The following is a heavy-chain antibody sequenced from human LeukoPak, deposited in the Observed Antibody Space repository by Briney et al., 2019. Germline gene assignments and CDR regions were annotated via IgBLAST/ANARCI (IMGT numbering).Heavy chain of an antibody. D-gene: IGHD6-13*01. CDR3: ARSGQQLVPEPENWFDP. J-gene: IGHJ5*02. V-gene: IGHV5-51*01. CDR2: IYPGDSDT. Sequence: GESLKISCKGSGYSFTSYWIGWVRQMPRKGLEWMGIIYPGDSDTRYSPSFQGQVTISADKSISTAYLQWSSLKASDTAMYYCARSGQQLVPEPENWFDPWGQGTLVTVSS. CDR1: GYSFTSYW.